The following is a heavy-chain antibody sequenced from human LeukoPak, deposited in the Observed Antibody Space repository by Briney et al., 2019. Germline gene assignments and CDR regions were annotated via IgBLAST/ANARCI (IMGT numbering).Heavy chain of an antibody. Sequence: GGSLRLSCAASGFTFSSYGMSWVRQAPGKGLEWVSAISGSGGSTYYADSVKGRFTISRDNSKNTLYLQMNSLRAEDTAVYYCAKVVHSSSADAYFQHWGQGTLVTVSS. D-gene: IGHD6-13*01. V-gene: IGHV3-23*01. J-gene: IGHJ1*01. CDR2: ISGSGGST. CDR1: GFTFSSYG. CDR3: AKVVHSSSADAYFQH.